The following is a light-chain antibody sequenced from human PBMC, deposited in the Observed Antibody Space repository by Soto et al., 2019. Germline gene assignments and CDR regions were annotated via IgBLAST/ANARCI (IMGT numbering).Light chain of an antibody. CDR1: SSDVGGYNY. J-gene: IGLJ1*01. CDR3: SSYTSSSVYV. CDR2: DVS. V-gene: IGLV2-14*01. Sequence: QSALTQPASVSGSPGQSITISCTGTSSDVGGYNYVSWYQQHPGKAPKLMIYDVSHRPSGVSNRFSGSKSGNTASLTISGLQAEDEADYYCSSYTSSSVYVFGTGTKVTVL.